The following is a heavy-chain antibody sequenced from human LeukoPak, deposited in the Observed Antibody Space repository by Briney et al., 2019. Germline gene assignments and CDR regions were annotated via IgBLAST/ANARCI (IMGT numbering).Heavy chain of an antibody. V-gene: IGHV3-7*04. CDR3: ARDYGDSY. CDR2: IKHDGSEK. D-gene: IGHD4-17*01. CDR1: GFTFTIYY. J-gene: IGHJ4*02. Sequence: GGSLRLSCAASGFTFTIYYMTWVRQAPGKGLEWVASIKHDGSEKYYVDSVKGRFIVSRDNAKNSVYLQMNSLRAEDTAVYYCARDYGDSYWGQGALVTVSS.